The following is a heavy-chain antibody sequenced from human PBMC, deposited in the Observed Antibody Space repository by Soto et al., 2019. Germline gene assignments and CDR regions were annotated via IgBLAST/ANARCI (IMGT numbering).Heavy chain of an antibody. J-gene: IGHJ5*02. CDR3: ASSTNNNWFDP. CDR1: GGTFSSYT. V-gene: IGHV1-69*02. CDR2: IIPILGIA. D-gene: IGHD3-3*02. Sequence: SVKVSCKASGGTFSSYTISWVRQAPGQGLEWMGRIIPILGIANYAQKFQGRVTITADKSTSTAYMELSSLRSEDTAVYYCASSTNNNWFDPWGQGTLVTVSS.